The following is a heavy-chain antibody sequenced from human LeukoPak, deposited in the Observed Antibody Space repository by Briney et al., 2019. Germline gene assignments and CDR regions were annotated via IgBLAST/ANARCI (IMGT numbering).Heavy chain of an antibody. D-gene: IGHD6-13*01. CDR1: GFTFSSYS. J-gene: IGHJ5*02. CDR3: ARGLGSSSRAVS. V-gene: IGHV3-21*01. Sequence: PGGSLRLPCAASGFTFSSYSMNWVRQAPGKGLEWVSSISSSSSYIYYADSVKGRFTISRDNAKNSLYLQMNSLRAEDTAVYYCARGLGSSSRAVSWGQGTLVTVSS. CDR2: ISSSSSYI.